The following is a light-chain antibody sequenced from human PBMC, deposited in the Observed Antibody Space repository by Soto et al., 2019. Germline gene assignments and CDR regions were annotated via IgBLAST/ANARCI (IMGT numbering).Light chain of an antibody. CDR3: SLYTTPDTYI. V-gene: IGLV2-14*01. J-gene: IGLJ1*01. CDR1: SSDVGLYDY. CDR2: AVS. Sequence: SVLTQPAYGSGSPGQAITISCNGTSSDVGLYDYVSWYQQHPGKAPQLMIYAVSNRPSGVPDRFSGSKSGNTASLTISGLQPEDGTDYFCSLYTTPDTYIFGTGTKVTVL.